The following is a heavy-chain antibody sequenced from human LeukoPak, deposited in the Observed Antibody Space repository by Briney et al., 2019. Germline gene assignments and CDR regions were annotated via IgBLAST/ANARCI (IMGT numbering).Heavy chain of an antibody. CDR3: SRDRGAYNLYDY. J-gene: IGHJ4*02. CDR1: GFTFGDYA. V-gene: IGHV3-49*03. CDR2: IRSKAYGETA. D-gene: IGHD1-1*01. Sequence: GGSLRLSCTASGFTFGDYAMSWIRQAPGKGLEWVGFIRSKAYGETADYAASVKGRFTISRDDSKAIAYLQMNSLKTEDTAVYHCSRDRGAYNLYDYWGQGTLVTVSS.